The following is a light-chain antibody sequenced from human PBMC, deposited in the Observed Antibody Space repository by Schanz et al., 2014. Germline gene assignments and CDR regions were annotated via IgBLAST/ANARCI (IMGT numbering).Light chain of an antibody. CDR2: TNN. CDR3: AAWDDSLNGPV. CDR1: NSNIGSNT. J-gene: IGLJ3*02. Sequence: QSVLTQPPSASGTPGQRVTISCSGSNSNIGSNTVNWYQQVPGTAPKLLMYTNNQRPSGVPDRFSGSKSGTSASLAISGLRSEDEADYYCAAWDDSLNGPVFGGGTKLTVL. V-gene: IGLV1-44*01.